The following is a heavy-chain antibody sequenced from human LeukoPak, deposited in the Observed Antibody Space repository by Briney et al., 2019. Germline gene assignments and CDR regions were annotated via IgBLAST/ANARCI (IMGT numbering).Heavy chain of an antibody. Sequence: GESLKTSGKCSAYSFPNYLIAWVPQPSGKGLEWLGIIYRSDSDTRYSPSFQGQVTISADKSISTAYLQWSSLKASDTAMYYCAKLSDNSGDCYLDLWGRGSLVTVSS. D-gene: IGHD4-23*01. CDR2: IYRSDSDT. CDR3: AKLSDNSGDCYLDL. CDR1: AYSFPNYL. V-gene: IGHV5-51*01. J-gene: IGHJ2*01.